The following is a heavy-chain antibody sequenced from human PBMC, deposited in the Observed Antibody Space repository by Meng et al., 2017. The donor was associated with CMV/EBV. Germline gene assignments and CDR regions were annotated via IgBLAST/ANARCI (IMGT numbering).Heavy chain of an antibody. D-gene: IGHD3-3*01. V-gene: IGHV3-30*04. Sequence: GGSLRLSCAASGFTFSSYAMHWVRQAPGKGLEWVAVIPYDGSNKYYADSVKGRFTIPRDDSKNTLYLQMNSLKTEDTAVYYCTTRYTIFEPTVGVHWGQGTTVTVSS. CDR3: TTRYTIFEPTVGVH. CDR1: GFTFSSYA. J-gene: IGHJ6*02. CDR2: IPYDGSNK.